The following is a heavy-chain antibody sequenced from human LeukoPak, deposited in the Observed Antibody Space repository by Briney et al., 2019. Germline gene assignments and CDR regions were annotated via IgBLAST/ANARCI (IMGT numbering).Heavy chain of an antibody. J-gene: IGHJ6*03. D-gene: IGHD6-6*01. CDR1: GFTFDDYS. Sequence: GRSLRLSCAAPGFTFDDYSMHWVQQAPGKGLEWVSGISWNSGSIGYADSVKGRFTISRDNDKNSLYLQMNSLRAEDMAFYYCAKGTTSHSSSSCMDVWGKGTTATVSS. CDR2: ISWNSGSI. CDR3: AKGTTSHSSSSCMDV. V-gene: IGHV3-9*03.